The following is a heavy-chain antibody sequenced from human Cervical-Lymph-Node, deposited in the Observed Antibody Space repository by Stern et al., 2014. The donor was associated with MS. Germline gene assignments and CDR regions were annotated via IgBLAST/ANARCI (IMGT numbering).Heavy chain of an antibody. J-gene: IGHJ4*02. V-gene: IGHV1-69*06. Sequence: VQLVQSGAEVKKPGSSVKVSCKASGDTFSSYAINWVRQVPGQGLEWMGGITPVFGTTNYAKKFQGRVTITADKSTNTAYMELMTLRSEDTAVYYCARGGGLVGYFDYWGQGTLVSVSS. CDR1: GDTFSSYA. CDR3: ARGGGLVGYFDY. D-gene: IGHD1-26*01. CDR2: ITPVFGTT.